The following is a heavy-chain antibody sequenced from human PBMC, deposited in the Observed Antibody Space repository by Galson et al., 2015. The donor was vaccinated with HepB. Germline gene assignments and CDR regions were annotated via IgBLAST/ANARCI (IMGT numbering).Heavy chain of an antibody. J-gene: IGHJ3*02. CDR2: INPSGGST. CDR3: ARDPSYGSGSYRLQNDAFDI. D-gene: IGHD3-10*01. CDR1: GYTFTSYY. Sequence: SVKVSCKASGYTFTSYYMHWVRQAPGQGLEWMGIINPSGGSTSYAQKFQGRVTMTRDTSTSTVYMELSSLRSEDTAVYYCARDPSYGSGSYRLQNDAFDIWGQGTMVTVSS. V-gene: IGHV1-46*01.